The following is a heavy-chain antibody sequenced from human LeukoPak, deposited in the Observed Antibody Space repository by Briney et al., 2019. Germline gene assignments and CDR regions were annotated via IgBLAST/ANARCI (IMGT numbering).Heavy chain of an antibody. CDR3: ARNYYDVLTGYSIDY. Sequence: GASVKVSCKASGYTFTDYYIHWVRQAPGQGLEWMGWIDPNSGDTNYAQKFQGRVTMTRDTSISTAYMELSRLRSDDTAVCYCARNYYDVLTGYSIDYWGQGTLVTVSS. CDR1: GYTFTDYY. D-gene: IGHD3-9*01. CDR2: IDPNSGDT. J-gene: IGHJ4*02. V-gene: IGHV1-2*02.